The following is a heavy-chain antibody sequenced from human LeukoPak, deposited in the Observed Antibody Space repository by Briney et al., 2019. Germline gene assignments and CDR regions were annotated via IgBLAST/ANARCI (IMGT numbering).Heavy chain of an antibody. Sequence: SETLSLTCTVSGGSISSYYWSWIRQPPGKGLEWIGYIYYSGSTNYNPSLKSRVTISVDTSKNQFSLKLSSVTAADTAVYYCARGYCSGGSCYSGAFDYWGQGTLVTVSS. CDR1: GGSISSYY. J-gene: IGHJ4*02. CDR2: IYYSGST. D-gene: IGHD2-15*01. V-gene: IGHV4-59*01. CDR3: ARGYCSGGSCYSGAFDY.